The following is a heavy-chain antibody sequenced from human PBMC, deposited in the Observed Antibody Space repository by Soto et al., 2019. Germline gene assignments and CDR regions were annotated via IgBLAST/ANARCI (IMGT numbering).Heavy chain of an antibody. CDR2: IYWNDDK. Sequence: QITLKESGPTLVKPTQTLTLTCTFSGFSLSTYGMGVGWIRQPPGKAPEWLALIYWNDDKRYSPSLKSRLTIAKDTSKNLVVLTMTNVDPVDAATYYCVNSPDRSPSEYWGQGTLVTVSS. J-gene: IGHJ4*02. V-gene: IGHV2-5*01. CDR3: VNSPDRSPSEY. CDR1: GFSLSTYGMG.